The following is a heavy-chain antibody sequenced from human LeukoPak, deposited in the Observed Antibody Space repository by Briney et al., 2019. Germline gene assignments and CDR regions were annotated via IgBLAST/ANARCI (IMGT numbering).Heavy chain of an antibody. D-gene: IGHD5-12*01. J-gene: IGHJ4*02. CDR1: RFTFSTYA. CDR3: AKTSRGNSGYDSPFDY. V-gene: IGHV3-23*01. Sequence: AGGSLRLSCAASRFTFSTYAMSWVRQAPGKGRECLSAVRGSGSDTYYANSVKGRFTISRDNSKNTLYLQMNSLRAEDTAIYYCAKTSRGNSGYDSPFDYWGQGTLVTVSS. CDR2: VRGSGSDT.